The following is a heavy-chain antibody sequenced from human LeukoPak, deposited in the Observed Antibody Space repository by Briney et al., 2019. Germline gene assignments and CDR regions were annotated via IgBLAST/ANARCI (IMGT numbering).Heavy chain of an antibody. Sequence: SETLSLTCTVSGGSISSYYWSWIRQPPGKGLEWIGYIYYSGSTNYNPSLKSRVIISVDTSKNQFSLKLSSVTAADTAVYYCQSRFLEWLLDYWGQGTLVTVSS. J-gene: IGHJ4*02. CDR3: QSRFLEWLLDY. CDR2: IYYSGST. D-gene: IGHD3-3*01. V-gene: IGHV4-59*08. CDR1: GGSISSYY.